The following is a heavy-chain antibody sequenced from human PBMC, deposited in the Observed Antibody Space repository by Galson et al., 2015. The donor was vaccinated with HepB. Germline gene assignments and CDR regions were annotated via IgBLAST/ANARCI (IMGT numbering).Heavy chain of an antibody. D-gene: IGHD3-22*01. Sequence: SLRLSCAASGFTFSSYSMNWVRQAPGKGLEWVSSISSSSSYIYYADSVKGRFTISRDNAKNSLYLQMNSLRAEDTAVYYCARDPGSYYYDSSGYYYDYYYYYMDVWGKGTTVTVSS. J-gene: IGHJ6*03. CDR2: ISSSSSYI. CDR1: GFTFSSYS. V-gene: IGHV3-21*01. CDR3: ARDPGSYYYDSSGYYYDYYYYYMDV.